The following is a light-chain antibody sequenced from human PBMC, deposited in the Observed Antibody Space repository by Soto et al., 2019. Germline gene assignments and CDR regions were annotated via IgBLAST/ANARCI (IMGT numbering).Light chain of an antibody. CDR2: GAS. V-gene: IGKV3D-15*01. J-gene: IGKJ4*01. Sequence: EIVMTQSPATLSVSTGERATLSCRASQSVSGNLAWYQQKPGQAPSLLIYGASTRATGIPARFSGSGSGTEFTLTISSLQSEDFAVYYCQQYNNWPALTFGGGTKVEVK. CDR3: QQYNNWPALT. CDR1: QSVSGN.